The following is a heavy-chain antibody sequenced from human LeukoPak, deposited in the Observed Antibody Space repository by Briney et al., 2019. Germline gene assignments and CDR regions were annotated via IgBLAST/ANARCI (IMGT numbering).Heavy chain of an antibody. V-gene: IGHV1-46*01. CDR2: INPRGGST. D-gene: IGHD3-9*01. J-gene: IGHJ4*02. CDR3: ARYNSDWYYFDY. CDR1: GYTFTNYY. Sequence: ASVKVSCKASGYTFTNYYMHWVRQAPGEGLEWMGIINPRGGSTSCAQKFQGRVTMTRGTSTTTVYMELSSLRSEDTAVYYCARYNSDWYYFDYWGQGSLVTVSS.